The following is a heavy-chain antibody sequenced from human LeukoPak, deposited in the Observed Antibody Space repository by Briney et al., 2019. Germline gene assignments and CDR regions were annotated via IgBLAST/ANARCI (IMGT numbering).Heavy chain of an antibody. CDR2: IYPGDSDT. J-gene: IGHJ4*02. CDR1: GYSFTSYW. V-gene: IGHV5-51*01. CDR3: ARQGQLRFLEFDY. Sequence: GESLKISCKGSGYSFTSYWIGWVRQMPGKGLEWMGIIYPGDSDTRYSPSFQGQVTISADRSISTAYLQWSSLKASDTAMYYCARQGQLRFLEFDYWGQGTLVTVSS. D-gene: IGHD3-3*01.